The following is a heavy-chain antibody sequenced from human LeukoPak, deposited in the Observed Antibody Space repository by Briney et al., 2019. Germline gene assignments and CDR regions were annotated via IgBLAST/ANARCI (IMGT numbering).Heavy chain of an antibody. D-gene: IGHD5-18*01. CDR1: GFTFSNYA. CDR2: ISYDGDNK. V-gene: IGHV3-30-3*01. CDR3: ARDFSGYNYGAGDALDL. Sequence: GRSLRLSCAASGFTFSNYAMFWVRQAPGTGLEWVSLISYDGDNKYYAESVEGRLTISRDNSRNTLYLRMNSLRHEDTAMYYCARDFSGYNYGAGDALDLWGQGTVVTVSS. J-gene: IGHJ3*01.